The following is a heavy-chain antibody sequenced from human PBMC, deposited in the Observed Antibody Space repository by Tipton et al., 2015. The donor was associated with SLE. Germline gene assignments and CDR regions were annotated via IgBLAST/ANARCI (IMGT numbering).Heavy chain of an antibody. V-gene: IGHV4-59*01. CDR1: GGSISPYY. J-gene: IGHJ4*02. Sequence: TLSLTCTVSGGSISPYYWSWLRQPPGKGLEWIGYIYSSGTTNYNHSLKSRVTISIDTSKNQFSLKLSSVTAADTAVYYCARGGGGDRRDFFEYWGQGTLVTVSS. CDR2: IYSSGTT. CDR3: ARGGGGDRRDFFEY. D-gene: IGHD2-21*02.